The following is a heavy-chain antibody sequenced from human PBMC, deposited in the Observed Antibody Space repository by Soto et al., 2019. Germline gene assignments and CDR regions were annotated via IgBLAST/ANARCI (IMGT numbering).Heavy chain of an antibody. CDR1: GFTVSSNY. Sequence: GGSLRLSCAASGFTVSSNYMSWVRQAPGKGLEWVSVISYDGNNKYYADSVKGRFTISRDNSKNTLYLQMNSLRAEDTAVYYCAKDLVSGYTIDAFDIWGQGTMVTVSS. CDR2: ISYDGNNK. J-gene: IGHJ3*02. V-gene: IGHV3-30*18. D-gene: IGHD5-12*01. CDR3: AKDLVSGYTIDAFDI.